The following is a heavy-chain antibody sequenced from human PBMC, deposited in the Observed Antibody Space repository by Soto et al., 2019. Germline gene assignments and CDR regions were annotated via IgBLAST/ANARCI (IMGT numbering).Heavy chain of an antibody. CDR2: ISGSGGST. V-gene: IGHV3-23*01. D-gene: IGHD3-22*01. CDR1: GFTFSSYA. Sequence: PGGSLRLSCAASGFTFSSYAMSWVRQAPGKGLEWVSAISGSGGSTYYADSVKGRFTISRDNSKNTLYLQMNSLRAEDTAVYYCAKEGPEEYYYDSSGSYFDYWGQGTLVTVSS. CDR3: AKEGPEEYYYDSSGSYFDY. J-gene: IGHJ4*02.